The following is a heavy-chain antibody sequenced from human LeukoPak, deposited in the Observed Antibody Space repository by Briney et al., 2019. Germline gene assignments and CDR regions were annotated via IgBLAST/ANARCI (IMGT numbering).Heavy chain of an antibody. Sequence: PSETLSLTCTVSGGSISSYYWSWIRQPPGKGLEWIGYIYYSGSTNYNPSLKSRVTISVDTSKNQFSLKLSSVTAADTAVYYCARGLGDDYQLLNYYFDYWGQGTLATVSS. D-gene: IGHD2-2*01. CDR2: IYYSGST. J-gene: IGHJ4*02. V-gene: IGHV4-59*01. CDR1: GGSISSYY. CDR3: ARGLGDDYQLLNYYFDY.